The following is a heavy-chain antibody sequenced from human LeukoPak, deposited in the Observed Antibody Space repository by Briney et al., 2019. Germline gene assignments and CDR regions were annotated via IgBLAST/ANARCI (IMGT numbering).Heavy chain of an antibody. V-gene: IGHV3-23*01. CDR2: ISGSGGST. CDR3: VKDLPYYYDSGGYYYNYGMDV. J-gene: IGHJ6*02. D-gene: IGHD3-22*01. Sequence: TGGSLRLSCAASGFTFSSYAMSWVRQAPGKGLEWVSGISGSGGSTYYADSVKGRFTISRDTSKNSLSLQMISLRAEDAAVYYCVKDLPYYYDSGGYYYNYGMDVWGQGTTVTVSS. CDR1: GFTFSSYA.